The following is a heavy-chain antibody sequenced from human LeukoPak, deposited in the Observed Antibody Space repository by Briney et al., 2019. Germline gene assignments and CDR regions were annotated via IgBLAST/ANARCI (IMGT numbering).Heavy chain of an antibody. J-gene: IGHJ4*02. V-gene: IGHV3-30-3*01. D-gene: IGHD6-19*01. CDR1: GFTFSSYA. Sequence: GGSLRLSCAASGFTFSSYAMPWVRQAPGKGLEWVAVISYDGSNKYYADSVKGRFIISRDNSKNTLYLQMNSLRAEDTAVYYCARGIDSSGWYGFDYWGQGTLVTVSS. CDR2: ISYDGSNK. CDR3: ARGIDSSGWYGFDY.